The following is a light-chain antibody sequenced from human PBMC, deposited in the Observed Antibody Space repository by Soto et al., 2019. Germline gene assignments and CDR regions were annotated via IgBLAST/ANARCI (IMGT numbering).Light chain of an antibody. CDR1: SSDVGGYNY. J-gene: IGLJ3*02. CDR2: EVS. V-gene: IGLV2-14*01. Sequence: QSALTQPASVSGSPGQSITISCTGTSSDVGGYNYVSWYQQRPGKAPKLIIYEVSDRPSGVSDRFSGSKSGNTASLTISGLQAEDEADYYCSSFTTITTLEVFGGGTKLTVL. CDR3: SSFTTITTLEV.